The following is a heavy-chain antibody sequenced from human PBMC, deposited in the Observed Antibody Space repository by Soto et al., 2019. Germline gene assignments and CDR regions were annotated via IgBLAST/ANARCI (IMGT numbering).Heavy chain of an antibody. J-gene: IGHJ4*02. Sequence: GGSLRLSCAASGFTXADYAMHWVRQAPGKGLEWVSGISWNSGDIGYADSVKGRFTISRDSAKKSLYLQMNSLRAEDTALYYCAKGFRRRYDFWGGYNDYCGPGTLVTVSS. D-gene: IGHD3-3*01. V-gene: IGHV3-9*01. CDR1: GFTXADYA. CDR3: AKGFRRRYDFWGGYNDY. CDR2: ISWNSGDI.